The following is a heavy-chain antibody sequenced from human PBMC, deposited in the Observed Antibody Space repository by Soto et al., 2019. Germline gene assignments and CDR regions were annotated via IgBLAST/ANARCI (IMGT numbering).Heavy chain of an antibody. V-gene: IGHV1-2*02. CDR2: INPNSGGT. J-gene: IGHJ6*02. D-gene: IGHD3-10*01. Sequence: GASVKVSCKASGYTFAGYYMHWVRQAPGQGLEWMGWINPNSGGTNYAQKFQGRVTMTRDTSISTAYMELSRLRSDDTAVYYCARGRGVPMPYYYYGMDVWGQGTTVTVSS. CDR3: ARGRGVPMPYYYYGMDV. CDR1: GYTFAGYY.